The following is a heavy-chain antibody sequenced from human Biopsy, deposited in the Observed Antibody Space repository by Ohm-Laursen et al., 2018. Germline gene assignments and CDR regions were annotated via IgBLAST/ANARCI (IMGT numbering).Heavy chain of an antibody. CDR1: EGTFSNYG. V-gene: IGHV1-69*06. Sequence: EASVKVSCKAPEGTFSNYGVNWVRQAPGQGLEWLGGNIPILGTGNYAQKFQERVTVAADTSTSTATMELRSLRSDDTAVYYCARDALGGGSYRFFYWGQGSLVTVSS. D-gene: IGHD1-26*01. CDR3: ARDALGGGSYRFFY. CDR2: NIPILGTG. J-gene: IGHJ4*02.